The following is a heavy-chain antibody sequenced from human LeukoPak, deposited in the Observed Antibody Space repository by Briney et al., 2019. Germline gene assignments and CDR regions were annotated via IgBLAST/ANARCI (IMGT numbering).Heavy chain of an antibody. Sequence: GGSLRLSCAASGFTFSSYWMHWVRQAPGKGLVWVSRINSDGSSTSYADSVKGRFTISRDNSKNTLYLQMNSLRAEDTAVYYCAKIHMMGIAVAGTRNPFDYWGQGTLVTVSS. J-gene: IGHJ4*02. D-gene: IGHD6-19*01. CDR2: INSDGSST. V-gene: IGHV3-74*01. CDR1: GFTFSSYW. CDR3: AKIHMMGIAVAGTRNPFDY.